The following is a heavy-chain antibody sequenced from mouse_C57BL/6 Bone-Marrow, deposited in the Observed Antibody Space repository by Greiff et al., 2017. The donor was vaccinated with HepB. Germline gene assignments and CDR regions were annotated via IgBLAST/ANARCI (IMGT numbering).Heavy chain of an antibody. CDR3: ARDSRWMPFDV. CDR1: GFTFSDYY. CDR2: INYDGSST. D-gene: IGHD2-3*01. Sequence: EVKLVESEGGLVQPGSSMKLSCTASGFTFSDYYMAWVRQVPEKGLEWVANINYDGSSTYYLDSLKSRFIISRDNAKNILYLQMSSLKSEDTATYYCARDSRWMPFDVWGTGTTVTVSS. V-gene: IGHV5-16*01. J-gene: IGHJ1*03.